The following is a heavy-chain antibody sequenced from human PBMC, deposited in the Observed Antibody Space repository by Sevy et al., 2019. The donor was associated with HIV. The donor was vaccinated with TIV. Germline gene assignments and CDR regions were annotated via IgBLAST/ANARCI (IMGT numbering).Heavy chain of an antibody. Sequence: GGSLRLSCAASGFSVSSNYMSWVRQAPGKGLEWVSLIYSSGRTYYGDSVKGRFTISRDDSKKTLYLQMNSVRAEDTALYYGTRVDSGGYPFDYWGQGSLVTVSS. J-gene: IGHJ4*02. CDR1: GFSVSSNY. V-gene: IGHV3-53*01. CDR3: TRVDSGGYPFDY. D-gene: IGHD3-22*01. CDR2: IYSSGRT.